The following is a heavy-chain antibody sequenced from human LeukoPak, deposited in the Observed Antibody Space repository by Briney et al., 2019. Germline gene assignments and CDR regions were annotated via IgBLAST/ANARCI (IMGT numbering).Heavy chain of an antibody. CDR1: GGTFSSYA. J-gene: IGHJ6*02. CDR2: IIPIFGTA. V-gene: IGHV1-69*13. CDR3: ARKSRVVVPAAMSGIGPERIHYYYYGMDV. D-gene: IGHD2-2*01. Sequence: SVKVSCKASGGTFSSYAISWVRQAPGQGLEWMGGIIPIFGTANYAQKFQGRVTITADESASTAYMELSSLRSEDTAVYYCARKSRVVVPAAMSGIGPERIHYYYYGMDVWGQGTTVTVSS.